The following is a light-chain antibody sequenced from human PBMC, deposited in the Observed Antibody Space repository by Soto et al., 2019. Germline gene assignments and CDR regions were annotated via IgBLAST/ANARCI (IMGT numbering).Light chain of an antibody. Sequence: NFMLTQPPSVSESPGKTVTISCTRSSGTIASNYVQWYQQRPDSAPAIVIYDNNERPSGVPDRFSGSIDRSSNSASLTISGLKTEDEADYYCQSYETNSHVVFGGGTQLTVL. CDR2: DNN. J-gene: IGLJ2*01. CDR1: SGTIASNY. CDR3: QSYETNSHVV. V-gene: IGLV6-57*04.